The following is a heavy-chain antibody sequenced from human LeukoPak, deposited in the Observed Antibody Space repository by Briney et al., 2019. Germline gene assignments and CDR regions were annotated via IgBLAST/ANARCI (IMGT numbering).Heavy chain of an antibody. CDR1: GFVFSNYW. D-gene: IGHD3-9*01. CDR3: ARDGLRYFDWFRERINWFDP. V-gene: IGHV3-21*01. CDR2: ISSSSSYI. J-gene: IGHJ5*02. Sequence: GGSLRLSCAASGFVFSNYWMSWVRQAPGKGLEWVSSISSSSSYIYYADSVKGRFTISRDNAKNSLYLQMNSLRAEDTAVYYCARDGLRYFDWFRERINWFDPWGQGTLVTVSS.